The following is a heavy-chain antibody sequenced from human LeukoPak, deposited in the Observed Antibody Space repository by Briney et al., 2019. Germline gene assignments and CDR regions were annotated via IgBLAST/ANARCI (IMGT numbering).Heavy chain of an antibody. D-gene: IGHD5-24*01. V-gene: IGHV4-34*12. CDR1: GGSISSYY. J-gene: IGHJ4*02. CDR2: IIHCGSA. Sequence: SETLSLTCTVSGGSISSYYWSWIRQPPGKGLEWIGEIIHCGSAKYNPSLKSRVTISVDTSKNQFSLKLSSVTAADTAVYYCARTPSEMVADYWGQGTLVTVSS. CDR3: ARTPSEMVADY.